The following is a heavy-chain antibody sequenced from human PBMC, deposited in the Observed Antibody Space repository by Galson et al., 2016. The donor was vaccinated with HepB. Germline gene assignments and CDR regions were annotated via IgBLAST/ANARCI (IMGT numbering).Heavy chain of an antibody. Sequence: SETLSLTCNVSGGSISSFFWSWVRQPPGKGLEWIGYIYKTGNTNYSPSLKSRVTVSVDTSKNQFSLELRSMTAADTAIYYCARGVTGTPYFGFGGQGALVIVTS. D-gene: IGHD2-21*02. CDR2: IYKTGNT. CDR3: ARGVTGTPYFGF. V-gene: IGHV4-59*01. J-gene: IGHJ4*02. CDR1: GGSISSFF.